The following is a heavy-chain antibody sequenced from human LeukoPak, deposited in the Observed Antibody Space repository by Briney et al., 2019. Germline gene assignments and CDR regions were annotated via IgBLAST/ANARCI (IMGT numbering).Heavy chain of an antibody. CDR1: GFTFGDYA. J-gene: IGHJ4*02. Sequence: PGGSLRLSCTASGFTFGDYAMSWFRQAPGKGLEWVGFIRSKAYGGTTEYAASVKGRFTISRDDSKSIAYLQMNSLKTEDTAVDYCTRDADIVVVPAAFDYWGQGTLVTVSS. CDR2: IRSKAYGGTT. D-gene: IGHD2-2*01. CDR3: TRDADIVVVPAAFDY. V-gene: IGHV3-49*03.